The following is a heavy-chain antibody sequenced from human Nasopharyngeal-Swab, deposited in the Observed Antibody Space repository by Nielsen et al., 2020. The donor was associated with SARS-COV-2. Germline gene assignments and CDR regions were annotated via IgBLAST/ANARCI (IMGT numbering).Heavy chain of an antibody. J-gene: IGHJ3*02. D-gene: IGHD3-22*01. V-gene: IGHV3-48*03. CDR1: GFTFSSYE. CDR3: AREQYYYDSSGPGAFDI. CDR2: ISSSGSTI. Sequence: GGSLRLSCAASGFTFSSYEMNWVRQAPGKGLEWVSYISSSGSTIYYADSVKGRFTISRDNAKNSLYLQMNSLRAEDTAVYYCAREQYYYDSSGPGAFDIWDQGTMVTVSS.